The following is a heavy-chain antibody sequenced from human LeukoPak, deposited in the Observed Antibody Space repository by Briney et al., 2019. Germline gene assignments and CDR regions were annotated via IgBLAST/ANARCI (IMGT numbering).Heavy chain of an antibody. Sequence: SETLSLTCTVSGDSISSYYWSWIRQPPGKGLEWIGYIYYNGSTNYNPSFKSRVTISVDTSKNQFSLKLSSVTAADTAIYYCARLPSRGDGLTVWGQGTLVTVSS. V-gene: IGHV4-59*08. CDR3: ARLPSRGDGLTV. CDR1: GDSISSYY. J-gene: IGHJ4*02. D-gene: IGHD3-10*01. CDR2: IYYNGST.